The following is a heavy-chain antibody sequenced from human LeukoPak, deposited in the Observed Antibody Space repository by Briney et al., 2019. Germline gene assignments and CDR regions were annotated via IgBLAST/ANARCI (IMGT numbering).Heavy chain of an antibody. CDR2: INSDGTTT. V-gene: IGHV3-74*03. CDR1: GFNFSNYF. D-gene: IGHD2-15*01. CDR3: ARRVDATRWFDP. J-gene: IGHJ5*02. Sequence: GGSLRLSCAASGFNFSNYFMHWVRQAPGKGLVWVSRINSDGTTTMYADSVKGRFTISRDNAKNTLYLQMNSLRDEDTAVYYCARRVDATRWFDPWGQGTLVTVSS.